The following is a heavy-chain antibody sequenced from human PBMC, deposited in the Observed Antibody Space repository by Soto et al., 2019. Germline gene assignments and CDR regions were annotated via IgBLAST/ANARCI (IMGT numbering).Heavy chain of an antibody. Sequence: SETLSLTCAVYGGSFSGYYWGWIRQPPGKGLEWIGEINHSGSTNYNPSLKSRVTISVDTSKNQFSLKLSSVTAADTAVYYCARLPRGYSGYGNFDYWGQGTLVTVSS. V-gene: IGHV4-34*01. CDR1: GGSFSGYY. D-gene: IGHD5-12*01. CDR3: ARLPRGYSGYGNFDY. CDR2: INHSGST. J-gene: IGHJ4*02.